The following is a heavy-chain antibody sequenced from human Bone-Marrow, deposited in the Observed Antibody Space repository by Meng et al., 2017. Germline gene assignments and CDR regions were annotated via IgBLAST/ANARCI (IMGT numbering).Heavy chain of an antibody. V-gene: IGHV4-4*02. CDR2: IQRGGST. Sequence: QVQLQESGPGLVKPSGTLSLTCDVSGGSISSSNWWSWVRQPPGKGLEWIGEIQRGGSTNYNPSLKSRVTISIDKSKNQFSLMLTSLTAADTAVYYCARIPDYDTSASWGQGTLVTVSS. CDR3: ARIPDYDTSAS. J-gene: IGHJ5*02. CDR1: GGSISSSNW. D-gene: IGHD3-22*01.